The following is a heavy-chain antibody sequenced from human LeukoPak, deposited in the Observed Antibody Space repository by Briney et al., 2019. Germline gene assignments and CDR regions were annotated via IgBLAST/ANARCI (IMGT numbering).Heavy chain of an antibody. J-gene: IGHJ4*02. CDR3: ARDHRGAFDY. CDR1: GFTFSSYE. CDR2: ISSSGSTI. Sequence: GGSLRLSCAASGFTFSSYEMNWVRQAPGKGLEWVSYISSSGSTIYYADSVKGRFTISRDNAKTSLYLQMSSLRAEDTAVYYCARDHRGAFDYWGQGTLVTVSS. D-gene: IGHD3-16*01. V-gene: IGHV3-48*03.